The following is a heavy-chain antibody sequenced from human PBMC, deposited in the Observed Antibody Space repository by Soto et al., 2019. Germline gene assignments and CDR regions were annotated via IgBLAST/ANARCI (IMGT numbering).Heavy chain of an antibody. Sequence: QVQLVESGGGVVQPGRSLRLSCAASGFTFNNYYMHWVRQAPGTGLEWVAVIWRYGSNKYYVDSVKGRFTVSRDNSKSTLYLQMNSLRAEYTDVYFCARDGPGPNVGCWFDYWGPGALVTVSS. CDR2: IWRYGSNK. J-gene: IGHJ4*02. CDR3: ARDGPGPNVGCWFDY. D-gene: IGHD2-21*01. CDR1: GFTFNNYY. V-gene: IGHV3-33*01.